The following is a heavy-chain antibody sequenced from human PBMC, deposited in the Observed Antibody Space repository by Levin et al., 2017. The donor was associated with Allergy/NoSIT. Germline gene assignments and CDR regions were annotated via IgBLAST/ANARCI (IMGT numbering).Heavy chain of an antibody. D-gene: IGHD4-17*01. CDR1: GGTFTNYI. CDR2: IIPIFGTP. V-gene: IGHV1-69*06. CDR3: ARDEGGRSWTTVNYYFHGMDV. Sequence: PGESLKISCMVSGGTFTNYIITWVRQAPGQGLEWMGGIIPIFGTPNYAQKFQGRVTMTADRSTSTAYMELSSLRDEDTAVYYCARDEGGRSWTTVNYYFHGMDVWGQGTTVTVSS. J-gene: IGHJ6*02.